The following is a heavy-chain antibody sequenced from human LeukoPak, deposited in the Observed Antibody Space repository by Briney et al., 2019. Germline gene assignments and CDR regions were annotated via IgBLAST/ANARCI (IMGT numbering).Heavy chain of an antibody. CDR2: ICESGQTT. CDR1: GFTFSSHA. Sequence: GGSLRLSCVGSGFTFSSHAMSWVRQAPEKGLEWVSGICESGQTTHYADSVKGRFSISRDNSKNTLYLQMDSLRGEDTAIYYCAKDYRIGYSDHFDYWGQGALVTVSS. D-gene: IGHD2-21*01. CDR3: AKDYRIGYSDHFDY. V-gene: IGHV3-23*01. J-gene: IGHJ4*02.